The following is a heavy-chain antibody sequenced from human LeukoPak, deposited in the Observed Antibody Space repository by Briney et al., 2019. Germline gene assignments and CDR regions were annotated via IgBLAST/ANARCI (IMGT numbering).Heavy chain of an antibody. J-gene: IGHJ4*02. CDR1: GLIFSNYV. CDR2: ISAAGDKT. CDR3: AAQKRGSSRPYYFDY. D-gene: IGHD3-16*02. Sequence: GGSLRLPCTASGLIFSNYVMSWVRQAPGKGLEWVSTISAAGDKTYYADSVKGRFTISRDNSKYTLYLQMNRLRAEDTAIYYCAAQKRGSSRPYYFDYWGQGTLVTVSS. V-gene: IGHV3-23*01.